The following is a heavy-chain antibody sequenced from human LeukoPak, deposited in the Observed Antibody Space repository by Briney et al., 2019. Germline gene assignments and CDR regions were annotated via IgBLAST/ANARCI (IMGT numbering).Heavy chain of an antibody. V-gene: IGHV1-69*01. CDR2: IIPIFGTA. J-gene: IGHJ4*02. Sequence: ASVKVSCKASGGTFSSYVISWVRQAAGQGLEWMGGIIPIFGTANYAQKVQGRVTITADESTSTAYMKLSSLRSEATAVYYCARSATYYYDSSGYLPFDYWGQGTLVTVSS. CDR3: ARSATYYYDSSGYLPFDY. CDR1: GGTFSSYV. D-gene: IGHD3-22*01.